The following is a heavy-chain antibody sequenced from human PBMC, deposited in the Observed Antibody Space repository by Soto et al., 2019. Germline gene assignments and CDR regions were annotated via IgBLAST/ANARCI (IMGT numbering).Heavy chain of an antibody. Sequence: PGGSLRLSCAASGFTFSSCAMHWVRQAPGKGLEWVAVISYDGSNKYYADSVKGRFTISRDNSKNTLYLQMNSLRAEDTAVYYCARDRVAAAGTGYYGMDVWGQGTTVTVS. D-gene: IGHD6-13*01. J-gene: IGHJ6*02. CDR2: ISYDGSNK. CDR1: GFTFSSCA. V-gene: IGHV3-30-3*01. CDR3: ARDRVAAAGTGYYGMDV.